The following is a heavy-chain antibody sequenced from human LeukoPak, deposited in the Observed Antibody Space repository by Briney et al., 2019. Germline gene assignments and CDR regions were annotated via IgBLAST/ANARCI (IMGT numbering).Heavy chain of an antibody. V-gene: IGHV1-8*01. Sequence: ASVKVSCKASGYTFTSYDINWVRQATGQGLEWMGWMNPNSGNTGYAQKFQGRVTMTRNTSKRKAYMELSSLRSEDTAVYYCATHSDTDAFDIWGQGTMVTVSS. D-gene: IGHD2-15*01. CDR1: GYTFTSYD. CDR3: ATHSDTDAFDI. J-gene: IGHJ3*02. CDR2: MNPNSGNT.